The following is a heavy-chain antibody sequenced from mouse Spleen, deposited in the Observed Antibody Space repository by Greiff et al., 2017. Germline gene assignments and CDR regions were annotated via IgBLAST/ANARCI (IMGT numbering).Heavy chain of an antibody. V-gene: IGHV1-80*01. J-gene: IGHJ4*01. CDR1: GYAFSSYW. CDR2: IYPGDGDT. CDR3: ARWLYERDAMDY. D-gene: IGHD1-2*01. Sequence: QVQLQQSGAELVKPGASVKISCKASGYAFSSYWMNWVKQRPGKGLEWIGQIYPGDGDTNYNGKFKGKATLTADKSSSTAYMQLSSLTSEDSAVYFCARWLYERDAMDYWGQGTSVTVSS.